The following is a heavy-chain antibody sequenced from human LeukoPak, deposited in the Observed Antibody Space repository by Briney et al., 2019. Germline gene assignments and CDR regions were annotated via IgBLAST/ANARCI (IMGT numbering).Heavy chain of an antibody. CDR2: IYYSGST. V-gene: IGHV4-59*12. Sequence: SETLSLTCTVSGGSISSYYWSWIRQPPEKGLEWIGYIYYSGSTNYNSSLQSRVTISVDTSKNQFSLKLSSVTAADTAVYYCARGLGGYSYRDKAAAGIRRRPLFDPWGQGTLVTVSS. J-gene: IGHJ5*02. CDR3: ARGLGGYSYRDKAAAGIRRRPLFDP. CDR1: GGSISSYY. D-gene: IGHD6-13*01.